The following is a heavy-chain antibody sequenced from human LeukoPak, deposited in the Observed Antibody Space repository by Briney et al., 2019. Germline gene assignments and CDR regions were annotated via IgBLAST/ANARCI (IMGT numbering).Heavy chain of an antibody. CDR1: GFTFSSHV. CDR3: AKTGGTYYGSDY. V-gene: IGHV3-23*01. J-gene: IGHJ4*02. D-gene: IGHD1-26*01. CDR2: ISWSGSTT. Sequence: PGGSLRLSCAASGFTFSSHVMRWVRQAPVKGLEWVSSISWSGSTTYYADTVKGRFTISRDNSKNTLYLQMNSLRGEDTALYYCAKTGGTYYGSDYWGQGTLVTVSS.